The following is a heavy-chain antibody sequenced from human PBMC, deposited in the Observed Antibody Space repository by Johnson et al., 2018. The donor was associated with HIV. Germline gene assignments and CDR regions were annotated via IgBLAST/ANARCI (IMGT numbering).Heavy chain of an antibody. J-gene: IGHJ3*02. D-gene: IGHD5-18*01. CDR2: ISYDGSNQ. CDR1: GFTFSSYA. V-gene: IGHV3-30*03. Sequence: QVQLVESGGGVVQPGRSLRLSCAASGFTFSSYAMHWVRQAPGKGLEWVAIISYDGSNQYYADSVKGRFTISRDNSKSTLYLQMNSLRAEDTAVYYCARAYTYGAFDIWGQGTMVTVSS. CDR3: ARAYTYGAFDI.